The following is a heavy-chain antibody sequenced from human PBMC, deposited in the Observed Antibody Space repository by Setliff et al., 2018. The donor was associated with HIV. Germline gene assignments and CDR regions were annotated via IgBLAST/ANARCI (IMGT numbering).Heavy chain of an antibody. CDR2: IYYSGST. Sequence: KPSETLSLTCTVSGDSISSGDYYWSWIRQPPGEGLEWTGNIYYSGSTYYNPSLKSRVTISVDTSKNRFSLRLTSVTAADTAVYYSARTKAAGYNGVFDSWGQGTLVTVSS. CDR1: GDSISSGDYY. D-gene: IGHD2-8*01. J-gene: IGHJ4*02. CDR3: ARTKAAGYNGVFDS. V-gene: IGHV4-30-4*08.